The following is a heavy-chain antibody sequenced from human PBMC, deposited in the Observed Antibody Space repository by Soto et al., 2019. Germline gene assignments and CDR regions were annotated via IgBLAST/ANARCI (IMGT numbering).Heavy chain of an antibody. CDR1: GFPFAAGA. D-gene: IGHD5-18*01. CDR2: ITGRGIST. J-gene: IGHJ4*02. Sequence: VQLLESGGGLVRRGESLRLSCVASGFPFAAGAMNWVRQAPGQGLEWVSTITGRGISTYYADSVGGRFTISRDDSQNTLYLQMNSLRVEDTAAYYCAKDRYGGSGGGLESWGQGALVTVSS. CDR3: AKDRYGGSGGGLES. V-gene: IGHV3-23*01.